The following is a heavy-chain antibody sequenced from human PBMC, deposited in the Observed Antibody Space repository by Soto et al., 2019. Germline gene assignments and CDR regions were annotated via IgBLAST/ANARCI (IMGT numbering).Heavy chain of an antibody. J-gene: IGHJ5*02. Sequence: PSESLSLTCAASGGSVHSYYWRWIRQAPGKGLEWIWYIYNSGSPKYNPSLKSRVMMSVDTSNKQFSLKLRSVTAADTAVYYCVRDGTKTLRDWFDHWGQGISVTVSS. CDR2: IYNSGSP. V-gene: IGHV4-59*02. CDR3: VRDGTKTLRDWFDH. CDR1: GGSVHSYY. D-gene: IGHD1-1*01.